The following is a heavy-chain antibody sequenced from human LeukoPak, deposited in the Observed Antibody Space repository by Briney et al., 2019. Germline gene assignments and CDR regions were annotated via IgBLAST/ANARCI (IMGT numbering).Heavy chain of an antibody. Sequence: SETLSLTCAVYGGSFSGYYWSWIRQPPGKGLEWIGEINHSGSTNYNPSLKSRVTISVDTSKNQFSLKLSSVTAADTAVYYCARGPRRYYDILTGYYNGDYFDYWGQGTLVTVSS. D-gene: IGHD3-9*01. CDR1: GGSFSGYY. CDR2: INHSGST. J-gene: IGHJ4*02. V-gene: IGHV4-34*01. CDR3: ARGPRRYYDILTGYYNGDYFDY.